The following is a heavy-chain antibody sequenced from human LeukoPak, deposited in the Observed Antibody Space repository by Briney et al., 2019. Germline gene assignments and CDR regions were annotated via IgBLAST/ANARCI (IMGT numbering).Heavy chain of an antibody. V-gene: IGHV3-21*01. CDR2: ISSSSSYI. CDR3: ARDRGRGSSWYGIDY. J-gene: IGHJ4*02. Sequence: AGGSLRLSCAASGFTSSTYAMSWVRQIPGKGLEWVSSISSSSSYIYYADSVKGRFTISRDNAKNSLYLQMNSLRAEDTAVYYCARDRGRGSSWYGIDYWGQGTLVTDSS. CDR1: GFTSSTYA. D-gene: IGHD6-13*01.